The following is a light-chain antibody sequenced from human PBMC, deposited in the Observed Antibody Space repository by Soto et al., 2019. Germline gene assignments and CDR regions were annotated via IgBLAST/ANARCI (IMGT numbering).Light chain of an antibody. CDR3: QSYDSSLSAVV. Sequence: QSVLTQPPSVSGAPGQRVTISCTGSSSNIGAGYDVHWYQQLPGTAPKLIIYGTSNRPSGVPDRFSGSKSGTSASLAITGLQAEDAADYYCQSYDSSLSAVVFGGGTKLTVL. CDR1: SSNIGAGYD. CDR2: GTS. J-gene: IGLJ2*01. V-gene: IGLV1-40*01.